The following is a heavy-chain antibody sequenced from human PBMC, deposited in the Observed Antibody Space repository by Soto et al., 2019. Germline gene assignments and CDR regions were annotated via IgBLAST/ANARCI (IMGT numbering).Heavy chain of an antibody. CDR1: GGSISSSSYY. Sequence: QLQLQESGPGLVKPSETLSLTCTVSGGSISSSSYYWGWIRQPPGKGLEGIGSIYYSGSTYYNPSLTXRXTXAXXTSKNQFSLKLSSVTAADTAVYYCARRGSSSWYGYWGQGTLVTVSS. CDR3: ARRGSSSWYGY. CDR2: IYYSGST. V-gene: IGHV4-39*01. J-gene: IGHJ4*02. D-gene: IGHD6-13*01.